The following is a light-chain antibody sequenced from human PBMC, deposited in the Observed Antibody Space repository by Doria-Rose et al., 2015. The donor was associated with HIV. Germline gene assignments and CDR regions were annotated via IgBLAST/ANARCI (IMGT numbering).Light chain of an antibody. V-gene: IGKV1-39*01. CDR2: AAS. CDR1: QTVSTY. Sequence: ASIGDRVTITCRASQTVSTYLNWFQQEPGKAPKLLIYAASRLQSRVPSRFSGSGSGTDFTLTISGLQPGDFATYYCQQTYSSPPWTFGQGTKGEMK. CDR3: QQTYSSPPWT. J-gene: IGKJ1*01.